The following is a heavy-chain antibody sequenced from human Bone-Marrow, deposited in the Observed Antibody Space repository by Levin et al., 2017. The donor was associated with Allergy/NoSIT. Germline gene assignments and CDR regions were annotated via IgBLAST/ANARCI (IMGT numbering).Heavy chain of an antibody. Sequence: KASETLSLTCTVSGGSLSGYYWHWLRQPPGKGLEWIAYIYYNGATNYNPSLKSRVTISVDTSKNQFSLKLSSVTAADMAVFYCARELTDYYNAFDVWGQGSMVTVSS. D-gene: IGHD3-9*01. CDR3: ARELTDYYNAFDV. CDR2: IYYNGAT. J-gene: IGHJ3*01. CDR1: GGSLSGYY. V-gene: IGHV4-59*01.